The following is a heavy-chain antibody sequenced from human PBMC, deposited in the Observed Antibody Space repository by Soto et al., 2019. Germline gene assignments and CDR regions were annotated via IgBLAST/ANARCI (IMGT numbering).Heavy chain of an antibody. Sequence: QVQLVESGGGAVQPGRSLRLSCAASGFTFRTYGMHWVRQAPGKGLEWLAVISNNGINKYNADSVKGRFTISRDSSRDTLFLQMNSLRGEDTAIYYCAKVIRADSTSSNFYYYSGLDVWGQGTTVTVS. D-gene: IGHD6-6*01. CDR1: GFTFRTYG. J-gene: IGHJ6*02. V-gene: IGHV3-30*18. CDR3: AKVIRADSTSSNFYYYSGLDV. CDR2: ISNNGINK.